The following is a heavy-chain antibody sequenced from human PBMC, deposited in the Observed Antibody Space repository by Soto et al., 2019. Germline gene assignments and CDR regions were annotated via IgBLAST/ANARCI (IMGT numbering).Heavy chain of an antibody. CDR2: ISSSSSYI. Sequence: EVQLVESGGGLVKPGGSLRLSCAASGFTFSSYSMNWVRQAPGKGLEWVSSISSSSSYIYYADSVKGRFTISRDNAKNSLYLQMNILRAEDTAVYYCARDLKLGDYYFDYWGQGTLVTVSS. V-gene: IGHV3-21*01. J-gene: IGHJ4*02. CDR3: ARDLKLGDYYFDY. D-gene: IGHD1-26*01. CDR1: GFTFSSYS.